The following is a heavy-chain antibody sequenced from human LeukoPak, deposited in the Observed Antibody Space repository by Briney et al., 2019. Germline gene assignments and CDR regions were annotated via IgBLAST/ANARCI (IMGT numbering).Heavy chain of an antibody. CDR2: IWNDGSNK. CDR3: AREGYCSSTSCSWFDY. CDR1: GFTFSSFA. V-gene: IGHV3-33*01. Sequence: PGRSLRPSCAASGFTFSSFATHWVRQAPGKGLGWVAVIWNDGSNKTYTDSVKGRFTISRDNSKNSLYLQMNSLRAEDTAVYYCAREGYCSSTSCSWFDYWGQGTLVTVSS. J-gene: IGHJ4*02. D-gene: IGHD2-2*01.